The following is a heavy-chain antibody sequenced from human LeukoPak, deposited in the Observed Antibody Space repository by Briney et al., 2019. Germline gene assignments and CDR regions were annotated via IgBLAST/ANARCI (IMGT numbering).Heavy chain of an antibody. D-gene: IGHD2-2*02. CDR1: GFTFSSYG. Sequence: PGGSLRLSCAASGFTFSSYGMHWVRQAPGKGLEWVAVIWYDGSNKYYADSVKGRFTISRDNAKNSLYLQMNSLRAEDTAVYYCARGGGYCSSTSCSTFDYWGQGTLVTVSS. CDR2: IWYDGSNK. CDR3: ARGGGYCSSTSCSTFDY. J-gene: IGHJ4*02. V-gene: IGHV3-33*01.